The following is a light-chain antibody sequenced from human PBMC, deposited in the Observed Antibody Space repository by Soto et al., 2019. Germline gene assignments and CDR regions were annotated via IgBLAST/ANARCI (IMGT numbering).Light chain of an antibody. CDR3: CLYVGGRTYV. Sequence: QSVLTQSASVSGSPGQSITISCTGTVGLVSWYQQHPGKVPKLIIYDDTKRPSGVSSRFSGSKSGNTASLTISGLQTEDEADYYCCLYVGGRTYVFGTGTKVTLL. CDR2: DDT. CDR1: VGL. V-gene: IGLV2-23*01. J-gene: IGLJ1*01.